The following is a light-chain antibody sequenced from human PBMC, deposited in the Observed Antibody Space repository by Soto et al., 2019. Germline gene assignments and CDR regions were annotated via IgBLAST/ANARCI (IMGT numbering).Light chain of an antibody. CDR3: QKYNNWPYT. Sequence: EIVMTQSPATLSVSPGERATLSCRASQSVSSNLAWYQQKPGQAPRLLIYGASTRATGTPARFSGSGSGTEFTLTISSLQSEDFAVYYCQKYNNWPYTFGQGTKVDIK. CDR1: QSVSSN. CDR2: GAS. V-gene: IGKV3-15*01. J-gene: IGKJ1*01.